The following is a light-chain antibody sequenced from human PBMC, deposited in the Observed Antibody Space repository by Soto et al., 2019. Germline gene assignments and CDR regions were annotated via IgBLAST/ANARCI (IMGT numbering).Light chain of an antibody. CDR2: KAS. CDR3: QQGYSFAFT. J-gene: IGKJ3*01. V-gene: IGKV1-5*03. CDR1: QSINNW. Sequence: DIQMTQSPSTLSASVGDRVTITCRASQSINNWLAWYQQKPGKAPKLLIYKASGLESGVPSRFSGSGSGTEFTLTISSLQPDDFATYFCQQGYSFAFTFGPGTKV.